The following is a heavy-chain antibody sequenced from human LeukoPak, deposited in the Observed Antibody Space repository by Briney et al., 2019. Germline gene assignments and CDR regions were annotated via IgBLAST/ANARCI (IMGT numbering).Heavy chain of an antibody. D-gene: IGHD2-21*01. V-gene: IGHV4-34*01. CDR2: INHSGST. CDR3: ARGGFLFFDY. J-gene: IGHJ4*02. CDR1: GGSLSGYY. Sequence: SDTLSLTHAVYGGSLSGYYWSWIRQPPPKGLEWIGEINHSGSTNYNPSLKSRVTISVDTSKNQFSLKLSSVTAADTAVYYCARGGFLFFDYWGQGTLVTVSS.